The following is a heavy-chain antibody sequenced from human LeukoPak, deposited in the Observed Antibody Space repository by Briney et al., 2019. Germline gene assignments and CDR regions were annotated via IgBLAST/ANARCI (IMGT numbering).Heavy chain of an antibody. Sequence: GGSLRLSCATSGFTFSSYAMSWVRQAPGKGLEWVSALSDSGVTTYYADSVKGRFTISRDNSKNTLFLQMNSLRVEDTALYFCAKARGSGNSIYFDHWGQGTLVTVSS. CDR3: AKARGSGNSIYFDH. CDR2: LSDSGVTT. D-gene: IGHD4-23*01. V-gene: IGHV3-23*01. CDR1: GFTFSSYA. J-gene: IGHJ4*02.